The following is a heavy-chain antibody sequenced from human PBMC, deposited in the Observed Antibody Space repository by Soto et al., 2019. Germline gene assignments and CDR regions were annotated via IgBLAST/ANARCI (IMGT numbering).Heavy chain of an antibody. V-gene: IGHV3-72*01. CDR2: SRNEINGYTT. CDR1: GFSFSDHY. CDR3: ARENDYSYSDRYYYYYMDV. Sequence: GGSLRLSCATSGFSFSDHYMDWVRQAPGKGLEWVGRSRNEINGYTTEYAASVKGRFTISRDDSKNSLSLQMNSLKTEDTAVYYCARENDYSYSDRYYYYYMDVWGKGTTVTVSS. D-gene: IGHD4-4*01. J-gene: IGHJ6*03.